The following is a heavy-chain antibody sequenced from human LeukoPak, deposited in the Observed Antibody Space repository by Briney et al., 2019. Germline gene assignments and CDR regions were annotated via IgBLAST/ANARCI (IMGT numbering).Heavy chain of an antibody. CDR2: TYSDGKT. CDR1: GLIVSSNY. J-gene: IGHJ4*02. V-gene: IGHV3-66*01. D-gene: IGHD6-19*01. CDR3: ACSGPYSNGGVMTDY. Sequence: GGSLRLSCAASGLIVSSNYMSWVRQAPGKGLEWVSITYSDGKTNYADSVKGRFTISRDNSKNTLSLQMNGLRAEDTAVYYCACSGPYSNGGVMTDYWGQGTLVTVSS.